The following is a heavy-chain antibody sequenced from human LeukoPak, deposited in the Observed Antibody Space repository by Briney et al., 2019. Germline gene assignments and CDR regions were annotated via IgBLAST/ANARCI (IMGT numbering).Heavy chain of an antibody. CDR2: ISGSGGST. J-gene: IGHJ4*02. Sequence: GGSLRLSCAASGFTFSSYAMSWVRQAPGKGLEWVSAISGSGGSTYYADSVKGRFTISRDKSKNTLYLQMNSLRAEDTAVYYCARDEGIGYCSGGSCRQNNYFDYWGQGTLVTVSS. CDR3: ARDEGIGYCSGGSCRQNNYFDY. CDR1: GFTFSSYA. V-gene: IGHV3-23*01. D-gene: IGHD2-15*01.